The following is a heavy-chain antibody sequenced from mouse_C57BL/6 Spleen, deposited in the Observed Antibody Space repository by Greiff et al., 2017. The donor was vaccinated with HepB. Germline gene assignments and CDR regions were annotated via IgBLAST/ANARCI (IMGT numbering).Heavy chain of an antibody. CDR3: ARSGTAQAPYY. Sequence: QVQLQQPGAELVRPGTSVPLSCTASGYTFTSYCMHCVKQRPEQGLEWIGVIDPSDSYTNYNQKFKGKATLTVDTSSSTAYMQRSSLTSEDSAVYYCARSGTAQAPYYWGQGTTLTVSS. CDR2: IDPSDSYT. J-gene: IGHJ2*01. V-gene: IGHV1-59*01. CDR1: GYTFTSYC. D-gene: IGHD3-2*02.